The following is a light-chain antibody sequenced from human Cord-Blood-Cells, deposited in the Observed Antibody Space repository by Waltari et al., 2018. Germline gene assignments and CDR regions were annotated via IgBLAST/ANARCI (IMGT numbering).Light chain of an antibody. V-gene: IGKV1-39*01. Sequence: DIQMTQSPSSLSASVGDRVTITCRASQSISSYLNWYQQKPGKAPKLLIYAASSLQSVVPSRFSGSGSGTDVTLTISSLQPEDFATYYCQQSYSRTTFGQGTKVEIK. CDR1: QSISSY. CDR2: AAS. CDR3: QQSYSRTT. J-gene: IGKJ1*01.